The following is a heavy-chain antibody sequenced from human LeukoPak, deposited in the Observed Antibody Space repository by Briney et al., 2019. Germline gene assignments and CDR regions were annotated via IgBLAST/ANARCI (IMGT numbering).Heavy chain of an antibody. CDR3: AREGPYFDWLLQPDAFDI. V-gene: IGHV3-48*03. CDR1: GFTFSSYE. D-gene: IGHD3-9*01. CDR2: ISSSGSTI. Sequence: GGSLRLSCAASGFTFSSYEMNWVRQAPGKGLEWVSYISSSGSTIYYADSVKGRFTISRDNAKNSLYLQMKSLRAEDTAVYYCAREGPYFDWLLQPDAFDIWGQGTMVTVSS. J-gene: IGHJ3*02.